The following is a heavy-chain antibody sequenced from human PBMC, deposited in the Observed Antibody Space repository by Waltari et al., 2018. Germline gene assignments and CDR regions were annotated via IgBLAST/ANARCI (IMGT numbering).Heavy chain of an antibody. V-gene: IGHV3-23*01. Sequence: EVQLLESGGGLVQRGGYLRCSCAASGFTFSSYGMRWVRQAPGKGPEWVSAISCGSDYIYYADSVRGRFTISRDNSKNTLYLQMSSLKAEDTAVYYCAKGGVVTAWDEYWGQGTLVTVSS. CDR2: ISCGSDYI. CDR1: GFTFSSYG. J-gene: IGHJ4*02. CDR3: AKGGVVTAWDEY. D-gene: IGHD2-21*02.